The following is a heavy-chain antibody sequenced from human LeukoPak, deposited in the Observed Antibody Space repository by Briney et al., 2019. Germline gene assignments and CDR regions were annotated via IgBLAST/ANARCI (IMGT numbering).Heavy chain of an antibody. CDR1: GGSISSSSYY. CDR3: ARAGTITIFGVVIRNWFDP. J-gene: IGHJ5*02. Sequence: PSETLSLTCTVSGGSISSSSYYWGWIRQPPGKGLEWIGSIYYSGSTYYNPSLKSRVTISVDTSKNQFSLKLSSVTAADTAVYYCARAGTITIFGVVIRNWFDPWGQGTLVTVSS. CDR2: IYYSGST. V-gene: IGHV4-39*01. D-gene: IGHD3-3*01.